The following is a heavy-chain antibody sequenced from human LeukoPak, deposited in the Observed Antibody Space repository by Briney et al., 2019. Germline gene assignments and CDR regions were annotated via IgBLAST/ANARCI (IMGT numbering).Heavy chain of an antibody. V-gene: IGHV4-4*07. D-gene: IGHD6-19*01. CDR2: ISASGST. J-gene: IGHJ4*02. CDR3: ARGYTGGWYYFDY. CDR1: GDSINNNY. Sequence: PPETLSLTCTVSGDSINNNYWSWIRQPPGKGLEWIGRISASGSTNYNPSLKSRVTMSVDTSKSQFSLRLSSVTAADTAVYYCARGYTGGWYYFDYWGQGTPVTVSS.